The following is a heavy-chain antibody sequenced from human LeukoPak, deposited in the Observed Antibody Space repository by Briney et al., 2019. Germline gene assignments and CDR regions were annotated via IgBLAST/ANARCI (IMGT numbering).Heavy chain of an antibody. V-gene: IGHV1-2*02. D-gene: IGHD6-19*01. J-gene: IGHJ1*01. CDR1: GYTFNLKY. Sequence: ASVKVSCKTSGYTFNLKYIHWVRQAPGQGLEWMGWLNPDSGFTKNAQKFQGRVTLTRDTSIDTAYMELSSLRSDDTAVYYCSTDRHTSGWTPFQHWGQGTLATVSS. CDR3: STDRHTSGWTPFQH. CDR2: LNPDSGFT.